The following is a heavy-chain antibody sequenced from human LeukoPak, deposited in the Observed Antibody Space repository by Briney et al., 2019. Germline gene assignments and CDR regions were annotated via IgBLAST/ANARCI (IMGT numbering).Heavy chain of an antibody. CDR3: ARGNGYCSSTSCLYNWFDL. CDR1: GFTFTNYA. Sequence: PGGSLRLSCAASGFTFTNYAMSWVRQAPGKGPEWVSAISGSGTSTYYADSVKGRFTISRDNSENTLYLQMNSLRAEDTAVYYCARGNGYCSSTSCLYNWFDLWGQGTLVTVSS. J-gene: IGHJ5*02. CDR2: ISGSGTST. D-gene: IGHD2-2*03. V-gene: IGHV3-23*01.